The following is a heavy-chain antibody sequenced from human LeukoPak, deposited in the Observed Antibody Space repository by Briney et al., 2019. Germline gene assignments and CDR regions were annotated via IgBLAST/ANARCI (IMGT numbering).Heavy chain of an antibody. D-gene: IGHD3-22*01. CDR2: IYYSGST. CDR1: GGSISSYY. CDR3: ARVGYSGAFDI. J-gene: IGHJ3*02. V-gene: IGHV4-59*08. Sequence: SETLSLTCTVSGGSISSYYWSWIRQPPGKGLEWIGYIYYSGSTNYNPSLKSRVTISVDTSKNQLSLKLSSVTAADTAVYYCARVGYSGAFDIWGQGTMVTVSS.